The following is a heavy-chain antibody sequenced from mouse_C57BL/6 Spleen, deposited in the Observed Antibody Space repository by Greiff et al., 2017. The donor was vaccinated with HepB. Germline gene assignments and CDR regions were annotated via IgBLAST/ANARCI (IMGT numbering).Heavy chain of an antibody. D-gene: IGHD1-1*01. CDR2: IDPSDSYT. CDR1: GYTFTSYW. CDR3: ATYCGSSSAWFAY. Sequence: QVQLQQPGAELVRPGTSVKLSCKASGYTFTSYWMHWVKQRPGQGLEWIGVIDPSDSYTNYNQKFKGKATLTVDTSSSTAYMQLSSLTSEDSAVYYCATYCGSSSAWFAYWGQGTLVTVSA. V-gene: IGHV1-59*01. J-gene: IGHJ3*01.